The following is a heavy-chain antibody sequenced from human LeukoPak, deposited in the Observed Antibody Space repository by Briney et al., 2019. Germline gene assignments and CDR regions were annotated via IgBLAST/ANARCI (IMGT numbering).Heavy chain of an antibody. Sequence: PETLSLTCTVSGGSISSYYWSWIRQPPGKGLEWIGYIYYSGSTNYNPSLEGRVTISVDTSKNQFSLKLSSVTAADTAVYYCASTRSLWFGELLKGSMDVWGQGTTVTVSS. J-gene: IGHJ6*02. CDR3: ASTRSLWFGELLKGSMDV. V-gene: IGHV4-59*01. CDR1: GGSISSYY. D-gene: IGHD3-10*01. CDR2: IYYSGST.